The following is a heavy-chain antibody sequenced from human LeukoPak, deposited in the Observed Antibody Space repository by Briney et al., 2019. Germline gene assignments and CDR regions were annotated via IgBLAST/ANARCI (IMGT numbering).Heavy chain of an antibody. D-gene: IGHD2-21*02. V-gene: IGHV1-24*01. CDR2: FDPEDGEI. Sequence: ASVKVSCKVSGYTLTELSMHWVRQAPGKGLEWMGSFDPEDGEIIYAQKFQGRVTMTEDTSTDTGYMELSSLRSEDTAVYYCATGPPGDRGVLVYYYYMDVWGKGTSVTASS. CDR1: GYTLTELS. J-gene: IGHJ6*03. CDR3: ATGPPGDRGVLVYYYYMDV.